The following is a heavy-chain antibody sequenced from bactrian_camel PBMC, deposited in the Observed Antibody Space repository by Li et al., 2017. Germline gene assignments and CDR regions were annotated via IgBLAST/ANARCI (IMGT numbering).Heavy chain of an antibody. D-gene: IGHD7*01. V-gene: IGHV3S53*01. CDR2: IAANGRT. Sequence: HVQLVESGGGSVQSGGSLRLSCVASGSPYKTHSLGWFRQAPGKQREGVAAIAANGRTVYADSVKGRFTISRDNVKDVVYLRMNDLKPEDTGMYYCAADWSTYRKRSVYDGGCRGESSGQGTQVTVS. CDR1: GSPYKTHS. J-gene: IGHJ4*01.